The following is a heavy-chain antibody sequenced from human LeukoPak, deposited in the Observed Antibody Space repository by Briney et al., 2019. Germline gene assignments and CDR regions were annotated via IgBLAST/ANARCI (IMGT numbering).Heavy chain of an antibody. V-gene: IGHV3-23*01. CDR3: ASPGAYDFWSGYYAADYYYMDV. D-gene: IGHD3-3*01. CDR2: ISGSGGST. Sequence: GGSLRLSCGASGFTFSSYAMSWVRQAPGKGLEWVSAISGSGGSTYYADSVKGRFTISRDNSKNTLYLQMNSLRAEDTAVYYCASPGAYDFWSGYYAADYYYMDVWGKGTTVTVSS. CDR1: GFTFSSYA. J-gene: IGHJ6*03.